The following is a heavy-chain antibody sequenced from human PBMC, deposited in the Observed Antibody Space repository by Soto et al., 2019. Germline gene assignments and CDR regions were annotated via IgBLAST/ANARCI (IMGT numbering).Heavy chain of an antibody. CDR1: GGSISSSSYY. CDR3: ARQGPYFDWLHWFDP. V-gene: IGHV4-39*01. CDR2: IYYSGST. J-gene: IGHJ5*02. Sequence: PSETLSLTCTVSGGSISSSSYYWGWIRQPPGKGLEWIGSIYYSGSTYYNPSLKSRVTISVDTSKNQFSLKLSSVTAADTAVYYCARQGPYFDWLHWFDPWGKGTLVTVSS. D-gene: IGHD3-9*01.